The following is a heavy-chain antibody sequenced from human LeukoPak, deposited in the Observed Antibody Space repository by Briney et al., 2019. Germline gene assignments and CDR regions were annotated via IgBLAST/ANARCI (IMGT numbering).Heavy chain of an antibody. D-gene: IGHD2-2*01. Sequence: GGSLRLSCAASGFTFSSYSMNWVRQAPGKGLEWVSSISSSSSYICYADSVKGRFTISRDNAKNSLYLQMNSLRAEDTAVYYCASTNCSSTSCYPGGYYYYGMDVWGQGTTVTVSS. V-gene: IGHV3-21*01. J-gene: IGHJ6*02. CDR2: ISSSSSYI. CDR1: GFTFSSYS. CDR3: ASTNCSSTSCYPGGYYYYGMDV.